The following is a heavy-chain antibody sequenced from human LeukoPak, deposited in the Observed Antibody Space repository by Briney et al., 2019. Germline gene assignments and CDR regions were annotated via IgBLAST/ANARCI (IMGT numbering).Heavy chain of an antibody. D-gene: IGHD3-10*01. J-gene: IGHJ3*02. CDR3: ARGFDI. CDR2: ISDSGGYT. CDR1: GFTFSSYG. Sequence: PGGSLRLSCAASGFTFSSYGMSWVRQAPGKGLEWVSAISDSGGYTHYADAVKGRCTISRDNSKNTLYLQMNSLRAEDTAVYYCARGFDIWGQGTMVTVSS. V-gene: IGHV3-23*01.